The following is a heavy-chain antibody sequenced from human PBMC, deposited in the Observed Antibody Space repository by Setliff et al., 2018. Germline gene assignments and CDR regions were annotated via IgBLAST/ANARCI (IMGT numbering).Heavy chain of an antibody. V-gene: IGHV4-39*01. J-gene: IGHJ6*03. CDR2: IYYSGST. CDR1: GGSISSSSYY. D-gene: IGHD2-2*01. Sequence: PSETLSLTCTVSGGSISSSSYYWGWIRQPPGKGLEWIGSIYYSGSTYYNPSLKSRVTISVDTSKNQFSLKLSSVTAADTAVYYCARRVREYQLLFGDYYYYMDVWGKGTTVTVS. CDR3: ARRVREYQLLFGDYYYYMDV.